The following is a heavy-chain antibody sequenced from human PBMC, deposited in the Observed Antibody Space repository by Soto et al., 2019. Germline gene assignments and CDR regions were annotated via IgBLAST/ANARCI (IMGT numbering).Heavy chain of an antibody. V-gene: IGHV3-66*01. Sequence: PGGSLRLSCAASGFTVSSNYMSWVRQAPGKGLEWVSVIYSGGSTYYADSVKGRFTISTDNSKNTLYLQMNSLRAEDTAVYYCARDRGVRGVIIRQGSYIDVWGKGTTVTVSS. CDR3: ARDRGVRGVIIRQGSYIDV. CDR1: GFTVSSNY. J-gene: IGHJ6*03. CDR2: IYSGGST. D-gene: IGHD3-10*02.